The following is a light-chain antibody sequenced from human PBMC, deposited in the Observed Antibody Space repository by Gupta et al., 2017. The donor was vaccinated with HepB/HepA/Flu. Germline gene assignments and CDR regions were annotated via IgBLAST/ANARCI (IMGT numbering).Light chain of an antibody. Sequence: SYALTQSPSLSVSPGQTATITCSGDKLGDKYACWYQQKPGQSPILVIHQNNKRPSGIPARFSGFNSGNTATLTISGTQAKDEADYYCQAWDTSSVVFGGGTKLTVL. CDR1: KLGDKY. J-gene: IGLJ3*02. CDR2: QNN. V-gene: IGLV3-1*01. CDR3: QAWDTSSVV.